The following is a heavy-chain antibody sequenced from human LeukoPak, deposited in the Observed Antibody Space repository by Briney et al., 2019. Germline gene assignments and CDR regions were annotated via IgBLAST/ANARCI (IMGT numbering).Heavy chain of an antibody. CDR1: GFTFSDYY. D-gene: IGHD3-10*02. CDR2: ISSSGSTI. Sequence: PGGSLRLSCAASGFTFSDYYMSWIRQAPGKGLEWVSYISSSGSTIYYADSVKGRFSISRDNAKNSLYLQMNSLRAEDTAVYYCAKDQGYVPGALVNWGQGTLVTVSS. J-gene: IGHJ4*02. V-gene: IGHV3-11*01. CDR3: AKDQGYVPGALVN.